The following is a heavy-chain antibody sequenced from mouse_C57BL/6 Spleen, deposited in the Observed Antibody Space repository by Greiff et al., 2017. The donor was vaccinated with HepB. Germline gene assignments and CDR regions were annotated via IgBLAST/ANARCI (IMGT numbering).Heavy chain of an antibody. J-gene: IGHJ3*01. CDR2: IHPNSGST. CDR3: AIYDYNPSFAY. D-gene: IGHD2-4*01. Sequence: QVQLKQPGAELVKPGASVKLSCKASGYTFTSYWMHWVKQRPGQGLEWIGMIHPNSGSTNYNEKFKSKATLTVDKSSSTAYMQLSSLTSEDSAVYYCAIYDYNPSFAYWGQGTLVTVSA. V-gene: IGHV1-64*01. CDR1: GYTFTSYW.